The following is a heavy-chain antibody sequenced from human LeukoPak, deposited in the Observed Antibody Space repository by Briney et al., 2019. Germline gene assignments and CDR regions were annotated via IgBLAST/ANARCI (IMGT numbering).Heavy chain of an antibody. Sequence: GGSLRLSCAASEFTFSSYSMNWVRQAPGKGLEWVSYITNSGNSKSYADSVKGRFTISRDTSKNTLYLQMSSLRAEDTALYYCARYDNGKDYFDYWGQGTLVTVSS. V-gene: IGHV3-48*01. CDR1: EFTFSSYS. CDR2: ITNSGNSK. J-gene: IGHJ4*02. D-gene: IGHD1-1*01. CDR3: ARYDNGKDYFDY.